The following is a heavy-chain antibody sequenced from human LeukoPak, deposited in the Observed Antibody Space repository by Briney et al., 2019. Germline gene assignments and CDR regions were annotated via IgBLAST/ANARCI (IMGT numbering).Heavy chain of an antibody. J-gene: IGHJ3*02. CDR3: AAMGDWSGTQTYAFDI. CDR1: GGTFSSYA. D-gene: IGHD3-3*01. V-gene: IGHV1-69*01. Sequence: SVKVSCKASGGTFSSYAISWVRQAPGRGLEWMGGIIPIFGTANYAQKFQGRVTITADESTSTAYMELSSLRSEDTAVYYCAAMGDWSGTQTYAFDIWGQGTMVTVSS. CDR2: IIPIFGTA.